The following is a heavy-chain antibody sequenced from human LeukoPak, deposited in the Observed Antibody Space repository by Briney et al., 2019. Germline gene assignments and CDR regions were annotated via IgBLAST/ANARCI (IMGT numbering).Heavy chain of an antibody. CDR3: AREWIQTFDY. Sequence: PGGSLRLSCVASGFTFSSYSMNWVRQAPGKGLEWVSSISSSSSYIYYADSVKGRFTISRDNAKNSLYLQMNSLRAEDTAVYYCAREWIQTFDYWGQGTLVTVSS. D-gene: IGHD5-18*01. CDR1: GFTFSSYS. V-gene: IGHV3-21*01. J-gene: IGHJ4*02. CDR2: ISSSSSYI.